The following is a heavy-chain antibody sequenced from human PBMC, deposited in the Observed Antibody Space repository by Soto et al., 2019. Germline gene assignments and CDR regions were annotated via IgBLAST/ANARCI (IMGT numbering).Heavy chain of an antibody. J-gene: IGHJ4*02. CDR3: AKDRDSYHGRDY. D-gene: IGHD1-26*01. Sequence: EEQLLESGGGLVQPGGSLRLSCAASGFTFSSYAMSWVRQAPGKGLEWVSTISGSGGSTYYADSVKGRFTISRDNSKSTLYLQLNSLRAEDTAVYYCAKDRDSYHGRDYWGQGTLVTVSS. V-gene: IGHV3-23*01. CDR2: ISGSGGST. CDR1: GFTFSSYA.